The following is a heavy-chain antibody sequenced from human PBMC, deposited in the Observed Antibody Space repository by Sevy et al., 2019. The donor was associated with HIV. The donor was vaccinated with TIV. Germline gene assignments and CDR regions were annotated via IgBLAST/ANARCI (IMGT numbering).Heavy chain of an antibody. V-gene: IGHV3-23*01. CDR2: ISGGGAAT. J-gene: IGHJ5*02. CDR1: GFTFIAFG. D-gene: IGHD6-19*01. Sequence: WGSLRLSCSASGFTFIAFGMTWVRQAPGKGQEWVSGISGGGAATAYADSVKGRFTISRDNSKNTLYLQMNSLTAADTAVYYCARYGRIPVAGHTWFDPWGLGTLVTVSS. CDR3: ARYGRIPVAGHTWFDP.